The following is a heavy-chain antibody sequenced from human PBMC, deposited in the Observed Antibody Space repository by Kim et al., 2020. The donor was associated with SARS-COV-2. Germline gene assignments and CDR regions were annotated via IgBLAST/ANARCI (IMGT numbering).Heavy chain of an antibody. CDR1: GGSFSGYY. CDR3: ARGEIVVVTAMVTYYYYYYMDV. D-gene: IGHD2-21*02. J-gene: IGHJ6*03. V-gene: IGHV4-34*01. Sequence: SETLSLTCAVYGGSFSGYYWSWIRQPPGKGLEWIGEINHSGSTNYNPSSKSRVTISVDTSKNQFSLKLSSVTAADTAVYYCARGEIVVVTAMVTYYYYYYMDVWGKGNTVTVSS. CDR2: INHSGST.